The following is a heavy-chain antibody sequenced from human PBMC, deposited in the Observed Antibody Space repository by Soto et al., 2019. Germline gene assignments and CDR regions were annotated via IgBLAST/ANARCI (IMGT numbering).Heavy chain of an antibody. J-gene: IGHJ5*02. CDR1: GGSISNYY. D-gene: IGHD5-12*01. V-gene: IGHV4-59*01. CDR3: ARGGYRTLAWFDP. Sequence: QVPVQESGPGLVKPSETLSLTCTVSGGSISNYYWSWIRQSPGKGLEWIANIYHSGTTNYNLSLKGRVTISIDNSKNQVSLKLNSVTAADTAVYYCARGGYRTLAWFDPWGQGTLVTVSS. CDR2: IYHSGTT.